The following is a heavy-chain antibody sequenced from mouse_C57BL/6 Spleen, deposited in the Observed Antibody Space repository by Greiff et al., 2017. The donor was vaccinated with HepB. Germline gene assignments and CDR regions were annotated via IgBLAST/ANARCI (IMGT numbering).Heavy chain of an antibody. CDR1: GFTFSNYW. J-gene: IGHJ4*01. CDR2: IRLKSDNYAT. Sequence: EVNVVESGGGLVQPGGSMKLSCVASGFTFSNYWMNWVRQSPEKGLEWVAQIRLKSDNYATHYAESVKGRFTISRDDSKSSVYLQMNNLRAEDTGIYYCTTLAYYYAMDYWGQGTSVTVSS. CDR3: TTLAYYYAMDY. V-gene: IGHV6-3*01.